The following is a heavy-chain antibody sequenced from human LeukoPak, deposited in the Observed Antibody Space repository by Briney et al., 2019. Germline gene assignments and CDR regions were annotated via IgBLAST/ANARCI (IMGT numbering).Heavy chain of an antibody. CDR3: ARSSRFDWLLYFVL. Sequence: ASVKVSCKASGYTFTIYGINWVRQAPGQGLEWMGWISGYNGNTIYAENVQGRVTMTTDTSTSTAYIELGSLRSDDTAVFYCARSSRFDWLLYFVLWRQGTLVTVSS. CDR1: GYTFTIYG. J-gene: IGHJ4*02. CDR2: ISGYNGNT. D-gene: IGHD3-9*01. V-gene: IGHV1-18*01.